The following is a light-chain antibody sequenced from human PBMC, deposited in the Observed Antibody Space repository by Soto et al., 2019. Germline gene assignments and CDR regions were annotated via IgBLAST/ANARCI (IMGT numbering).Light chain of an antibody. CDR3: QHYDNWPPWT. Sequence: EIVMTQSPATLSLSHGQRATLSCGASQSVGTNLAWYQQKPGQPPRLLIYGASTRATGIPARFSGSGSGTEFTLTIDSLQSVDFAVYYCQHYDNWPPWTFGQGTTVEIK. J-gene: IGKJ1*01. V-gene: IGKV3-15*01. CDR1: QSVGTN. CDR2: GAS.